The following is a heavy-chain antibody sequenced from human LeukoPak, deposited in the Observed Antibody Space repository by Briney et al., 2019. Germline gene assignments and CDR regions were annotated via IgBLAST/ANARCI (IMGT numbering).Heavy chain of an antibody. CDR3: AKLWEIQLWSTFDY. V-gene: IGHV3-74*01. CDR2: INSDGSST. D-gene: IGHD5-18*01. CDR1: GFTFSRYW. J-gene: IGHJ4*02. Sequence: GGSLRLSCAASGFTFSRYWMHWVRQAPGKGLVWVSRINSDGSSTSYADSVKGRFTISRDNAKNALYLQMNSLRAEDTAVYYCAKLWEIQLWSTFDYWGQGTLVTVSS.